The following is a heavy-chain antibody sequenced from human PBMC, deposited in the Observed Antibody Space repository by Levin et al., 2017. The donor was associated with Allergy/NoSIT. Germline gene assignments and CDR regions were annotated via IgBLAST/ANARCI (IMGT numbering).Heavy chain of an antibody. V-gene: IGHV3-7*01. CDR3: ARAYSGSYCWAFDI. J-gene: IGHJ3*02. CDR2: IKQDGSEK. Sequence: GGSLRLSCAASGFTFSSYWMSWVRQAPGKGLEWVANIKQDGSEKYYVDSVKGRFTISRDNAKNSLYLQMNSLRAEDTAVYYCARAYSGSYCWAFDIWGQGTMVTVSS. D-gene: IGHD1-26*01. CDR1: GFTFSSYW.